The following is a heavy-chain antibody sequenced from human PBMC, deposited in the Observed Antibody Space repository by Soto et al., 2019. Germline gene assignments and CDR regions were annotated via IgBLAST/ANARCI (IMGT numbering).Heavy chain of an antibody. Sequence: SVGDGSSSRCSWCHIRQNPGKGLEWIGYIYYSGSTNYNPSLKSRVTISVDTSKNQFSLKLSSVTAADTAVYYCARGRHILTGYYRDLNYGMDVWGQGTTVTVSS. CDR1: DGSSSRCS. J-gene: IGHJ6*02. D-gene: IGHD3-9*01. CDR2: IYYSGST. V-gene: IGHV4-59*12. CDR3: ARGRHILTGYYRDLNYGMDV.